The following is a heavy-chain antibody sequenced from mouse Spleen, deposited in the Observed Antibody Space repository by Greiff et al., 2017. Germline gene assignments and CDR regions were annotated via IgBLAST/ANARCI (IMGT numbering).Heavy chain of an antibody. Sequence: QVQLQQSGAELVRPGTSVKVSCKASGYAFTNYLIEWVKQRPGQGLEWIGVINPGSGGTNYNEKFKGKATLTADKSSSTAYMQLSSLTSDDSAVYFCARCDGFYYAMDYWGQGTSVTVSS. V-gene: IGHV1-54*01. D-gene: IGHD2-3*01. CDR2: INPGSGGT. J-gene: IGHJ4*01. CDR3: ARCDGFYYAMDY. CDR1: GYAFTNYL.